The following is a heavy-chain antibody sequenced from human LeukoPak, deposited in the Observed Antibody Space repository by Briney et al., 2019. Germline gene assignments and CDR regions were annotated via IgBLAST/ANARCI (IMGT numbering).Heavy chain of an antibody. J-gene: IGHJ4*02. CDR3: ASTDSSGYYVPRFDY. V-gene: IGHV4-38-2*02. CDR1: GYSISSGYY. D-gene: IGHD3-22*01. CDR2: IYHSGST. Sequence: SETLSLTCTVSGYSISSGYYWGWIRQPPGKGLEGIGSIYHSGSTYYNPSLKSRVTISVDTSKSQFSLKLSSVTAADTAVYYCASTDSSGYYVPRFDYWGQGTLVTVSS.